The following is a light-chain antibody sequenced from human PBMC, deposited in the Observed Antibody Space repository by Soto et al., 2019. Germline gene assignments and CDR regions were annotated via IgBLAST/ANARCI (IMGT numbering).Light chain of an antibody. J-gene: IGKJ2*01. Sequence: EIVLTQSPGTLSLSPGERASLSCRASQSVSSSYLAWYQQKPGQAPRLLIYSASNRATGIPGRFSGSGSGTDFTLTISRLEPEDSAVYYCQQYVSSSYTFGQGTKPEIK. CDR2: SAS. CDR1: QSVSSSY. CDR3: QQYVSSSYT. V-gene: IGKV3-20*01.